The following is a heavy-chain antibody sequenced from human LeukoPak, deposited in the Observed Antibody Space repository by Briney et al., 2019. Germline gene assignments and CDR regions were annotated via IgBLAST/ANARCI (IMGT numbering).Heavy chain of an antibody. Sequence: VASVKVSCKASGYTFTSYDINWVRQATGQGLEWTGWMNPNSGNTGYAQKFQGRVTMTRNTSISTAYMELSSLRSEDTAVYYCARVGIAAAPPSEHWGQGTLVTVSS. CDR2: MNPNSGNT. CDR1: GYTFTSYD. J-gene: IGHJ1*01. D-gene: IGHD6-13*01. CDR3: ARVGIAAAPPSEH. V-gene: IGHV1-8*01.